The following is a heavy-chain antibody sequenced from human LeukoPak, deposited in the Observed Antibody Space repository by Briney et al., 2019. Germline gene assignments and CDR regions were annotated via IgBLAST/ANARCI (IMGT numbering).Heavy chain of an antibody. CDR1: GFTFSDYW. Sequence: PGGSLRLSCVASGFTFSDYWMTWVRQAPGKGLEWVANIKQDGSDKKYVDSVKGRFTISRDNAKNSLYLQMDSLRDEDTAGDYCARGGGDYWGQGTLVTVTS. D-gene: IGHD1-26*01. J-gene: IGHJ4*02. CDR3: ARGGGDY. CDR2: IKQDGSDK. V-gene: IGHV3-7*01.